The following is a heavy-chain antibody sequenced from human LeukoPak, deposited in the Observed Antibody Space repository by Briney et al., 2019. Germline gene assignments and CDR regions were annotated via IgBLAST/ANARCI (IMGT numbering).Heavy chain of an antibody. D-gene: IGHD4-17*01. CDR3: ARDTLHGDRTRGVYYFDY. Sequence: PGGSLRLSCAASGFTFSSYGTHWVRQALGKGPEWVAVISYDGSNKYYADSVKGRFTISRDNSKNTLYLQMNSLRAEDTAVYYCARDTLHGDRTRGVYYFDYWGQGTLVTVSS. CDR1: GFTFSSYG. CDR2: ISYDGSNK. J-gene: IGHJ4*02. V-gene: IGHV3-30*03.